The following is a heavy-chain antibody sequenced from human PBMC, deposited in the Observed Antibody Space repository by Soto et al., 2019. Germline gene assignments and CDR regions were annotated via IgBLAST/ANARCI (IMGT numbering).Heavy chain of an antibody. CDR1: GGTFSSYA. D-gene: IGHD2-2*01. V-gene: IGHV1-69*13. J-gene: IGHJ5*02. CDR3: ARVGIGYCSSTSCPENWFDP. Sequence: SVKVCCKASGGTFSSYAISWVRQATGQGLEWMGGIIPIFGTANYAQKFQGRVTITADESTSTAYMELSSLRSEDTAVYYCARVGIGYCSSTSCPENWFDPWGQGTLVTVSS. CDR2: IIPIFGTA.